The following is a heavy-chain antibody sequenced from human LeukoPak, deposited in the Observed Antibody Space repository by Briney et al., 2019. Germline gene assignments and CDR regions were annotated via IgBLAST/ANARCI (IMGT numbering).Heavy chain of an antibody. V-gene: IGHV4-39*07. J-gene: IGHJ4*02. CDR1: GGSISSGSYY. D-gene: IGHD4-17*01. Sequence: PSQTLSLTCTVSGGSISSGSYYWSWIRQPPGKELEWIGEINHSGSTNYNPSLKSRVTISVDTSKNQFSLKLSSVTAADTAVYYCARSVHDYGDYGRFDYWGQGTLVTVSS. CDR3: ARSVHDYGDYGRFDY. CDR2: INHSGST.